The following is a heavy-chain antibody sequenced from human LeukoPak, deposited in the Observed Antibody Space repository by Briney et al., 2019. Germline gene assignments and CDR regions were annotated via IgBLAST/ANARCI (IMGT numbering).Heavy chain of an antibody. CDR2: IYPGDSDT. CDR3: ARGMIVVVPAAEVLDAFDI. D-gene: IGHD2-2*01. CDR1: GYSFTSYW. Sequence: GESLKISCKGSGYSFTSYWIGWVRQMPGKGLEWMGIIYPGDSDTRYSPSFQGQVTISADKSISTAYLQWSSLKASDTAMYYCARGMIVVVPAAEVLDAFDIWGQGTMVTVSS. V-gene: IGHV5-51*01. J-gene: IGHJ3*02.